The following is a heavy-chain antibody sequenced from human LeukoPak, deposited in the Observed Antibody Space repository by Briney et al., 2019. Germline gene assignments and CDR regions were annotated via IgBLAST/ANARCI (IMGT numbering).Heavy chain of an antibody. CDR1: GGSISSYY. J-gene: IGHJ6*02. CDR2: IYYSGST. CDR3: ARRVGATKAYYYGMDV. V-gene: IGHV4-59*08. D-gene: IGHD1-26*01. Sequence: SETLSLTCTVSGGSISSYYWSWIRQPPGKGLEWIGYIYYSGSTNYNPSLKGRVTISVDTSKNRFSLKLSSVTAADTAVYYCARRVGATKAYYYGMDVWGQGTTVTVSS.